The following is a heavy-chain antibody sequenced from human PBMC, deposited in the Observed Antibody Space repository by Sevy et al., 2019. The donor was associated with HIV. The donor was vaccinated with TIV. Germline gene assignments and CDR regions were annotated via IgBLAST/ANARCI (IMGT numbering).Heavy chain of an antibody. Sequence: GGSLRLSCAASGFTFNNAWMSWVRQAPGKGLEWVGRIKSKTDGGTTDYAAPVKGRFTISRDDSKKTLYLQMNSLKSVDTAVYYCTTEALTIYGVVLWGQGTLVTVSS. CDR1: GFTFNNAW. J-gene: IGHJ4*02. D-gene: IGHD3-3*01. V-gene: IGHV3-15*01. CDR2: IKSKTDGGTT. CDR3: TTEALTIYGVVL.